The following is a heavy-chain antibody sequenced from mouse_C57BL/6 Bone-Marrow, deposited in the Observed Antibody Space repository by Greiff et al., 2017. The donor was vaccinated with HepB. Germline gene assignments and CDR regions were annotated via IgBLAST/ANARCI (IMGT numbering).Heavy chain of an antibody. CDR2: IDPSDSYT. D-gene: IGHD1-1*01. CDR1: GYTFTSYW. CDR3: ARRVLAY. V-gene: IGHV1-50*01. Sequence: QVQLQQPGAELVKPGASVKLSCKASGYTFTSYWMQWVKQRPGQGLEWIGEIDPSDSYTNYNQKFKGKATLTVDTSSSTAYMQLSSLTSADSAVYYCARRVLAYWGQGTLVTVSA. J-gene: IGHJ3*01.